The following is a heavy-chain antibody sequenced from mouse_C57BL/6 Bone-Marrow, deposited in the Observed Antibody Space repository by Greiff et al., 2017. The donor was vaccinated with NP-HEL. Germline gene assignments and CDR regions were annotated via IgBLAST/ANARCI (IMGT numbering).Heavy chain of an antibody. CDR3: ARKALIHFDY. Sequence: VQLQQPGAELVKPGASVKLSCKASGYTFTSYWMQWVKQRPGQGLEWIGEIDPSDSYTNYNQKFKGKATLTVDTSSSTAYMQLSSLTSEDSAVYYCARKALIHFDYWGQGTTLTVSS. CDR2: IDPSDSYT. CDR1: GYTFTSYW. V-gene: IGHV1-50*01. J-gene: IGHJ2*01.